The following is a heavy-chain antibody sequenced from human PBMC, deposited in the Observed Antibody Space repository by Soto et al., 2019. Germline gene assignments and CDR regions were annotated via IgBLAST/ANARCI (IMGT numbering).Heavy chain of an antibody. CDR1: GFTFSGYG. D-gene: IGHD1-7*01. CDR2: ISYDGSNK. V-gene: IGHV3-30*18. J-gene: IGHJ4*02. CDR3: AKDGNWNYPHSPDD. Sequence: QVQLVESGGGVVQPGRSLRLSCAASGFTFSGYGMHWVRQAPGKGLEWVALISYDGSNKYYADSVRGRFTISRDNSQNTLYLQMNSLRVEDTAVYYCAKDGNWNYPHSPDDWGQGTLVTVCS.